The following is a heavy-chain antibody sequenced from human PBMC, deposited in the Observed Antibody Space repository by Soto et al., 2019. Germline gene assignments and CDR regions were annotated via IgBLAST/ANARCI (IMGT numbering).Heavy chain of an antibody. CDR3: ARSADRLLGDAFDI. J-gene: IGHJ3*02. Sequence: SVKVSCKASGGTFSSYAISWVRQAPGQGLEWMGGIIPIFGTANYAQKFQGRVTITADESTSTAYMELSSLRSEDTAVYYCARSADRLLGDAFDIWGQGTRVTVSS. CDR2: IIPIFGTA. CDR1: GGTFSSYA. V-gene: IGHV1-69*13. D-gene: IGHD2-15*01.